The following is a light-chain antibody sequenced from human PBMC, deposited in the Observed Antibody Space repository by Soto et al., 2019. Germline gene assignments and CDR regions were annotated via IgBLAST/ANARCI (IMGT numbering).Light chain of an antibody. V-gene: IGLV2-14*01. CDR3: SSYTSSSTQV. J-gene: IGLJ1*01. CDR2: DVS. CDR1: SSVVGGYNY. Sequence: QSVLTPPASVSGSPGQSITISCTGTSSVVGGYNYVSWYQQHPGKAPKLMIYDVSNRPSGVSNRFSGSKSGNTASLTISGLQAEDEADYYCSSYTSSSTQVFGTGTKVTVL.